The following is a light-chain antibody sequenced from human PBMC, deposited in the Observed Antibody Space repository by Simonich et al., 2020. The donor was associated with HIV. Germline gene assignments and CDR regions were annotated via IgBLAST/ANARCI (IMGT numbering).Light chain of an antibody. CDR1: QSLVHSDGKTY. V-gene: IGKV2-30*02. Sequence: DVVMTQSPLSLPVTLWQPAISCRSSQSLVHSDGKTYLTWFQQRPGQSPRRLIYNISHRDSGVPDRFSGSGSGTDFTLKISRVEAEDVGVYYCMQSTHWPPWTFGQGTKVEIK. J-gene: IGKJ1*01. CDR2: NIS. CDR3: MQSTHWPPWT.